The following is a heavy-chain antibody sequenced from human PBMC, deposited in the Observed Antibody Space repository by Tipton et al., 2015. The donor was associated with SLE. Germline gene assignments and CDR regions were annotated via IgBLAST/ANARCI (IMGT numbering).Heavy chain of an antibody. Sequence: TLSLTCAVSGYSISSGYYWGWIRQPPGKGLEWIGYIYYSGSTYYNPSLKSRVTISVDTSKNQFSLKLSSVTAADTAVYYCARDSGAAAAFDYWGQGTLVTVSS. J-gene: IGHJ4*02. V-gene: IGHV4-28*03. CDR1: GYSISSGYY. CDR2: IYYSGST. CDR3: ARDSGAAAAFDY. D-gene: IGHD6-13*01.